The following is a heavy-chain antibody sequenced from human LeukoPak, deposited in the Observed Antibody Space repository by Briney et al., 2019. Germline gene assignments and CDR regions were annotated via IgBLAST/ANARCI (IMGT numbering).Heavy chain of an antibody. V-gene: IGHV3-23*01. D-gene: IGHD6-6*01. CDR1: GFTFSSYA. J-gene: IGHJ4*02. Sequence: GGSLRLSCAGSGFTFSSYAMSWVRQAPGKGLEWVSGISASGGTTYYADSVEGRFTISRDNSKNTLYVQMNSLRAEDTAVYYCAKDGQYSSSSPYYFDSWGQGTLVTVSS. CDR2: ISASGGTT. CDR3: AKDGQYSSSSPYYFDS.